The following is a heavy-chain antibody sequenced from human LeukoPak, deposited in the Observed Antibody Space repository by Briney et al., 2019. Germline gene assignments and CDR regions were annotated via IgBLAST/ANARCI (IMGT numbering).Heavy chain of an antibody. Sequence: ASVKVSCKASGYTFTSYGISWVRQAPGQGLEWMGWISAYNGNTNYAQKPQGRVTMTTDTSTSTAYMELRSLRSDDTAVYYCARARGDYSPIYYYYMDVWGKGTTVTVSS. D-gene: IGHD2-21*02. CDR3: ARARGDYSPIYYYYMDV. CDR2: ISAYNGNT. CDR1: GYTFTSYG. J-gene: IGHJ6*03. V-gene: IGHV1-18*01.